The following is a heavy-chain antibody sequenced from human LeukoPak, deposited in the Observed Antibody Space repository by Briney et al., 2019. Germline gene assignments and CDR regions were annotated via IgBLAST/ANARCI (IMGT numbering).Heavy chain of an antibody. CDR1: GFSFNTDG. CDR2: IASDGVTT. CDR3: VKDLADCSVGNCPPHYFDY. Sequence: GGSLRLFCSASGFSFNTDGMQWVRQAPGNRPEYVSAIASDGVTTYYADSLRGRFTISRDNSKNTLYLQMRSLKPEDTAVYYCVKDLADCSVGNCPPHYFDYWGQGTLVTVSS. D-gene: IGHD2-15*01. J-gene: IGHJ4*02. V-gene: IGHV3-64D*09.